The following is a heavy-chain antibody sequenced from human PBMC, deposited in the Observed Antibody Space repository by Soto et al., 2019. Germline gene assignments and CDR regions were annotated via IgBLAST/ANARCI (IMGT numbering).Heavy chain of an antibody. D-gene: IGHD6-13*01. CDR2: ISSSSSYT. CDR3: ARAGFKIAAAGMHRGRDYYYGMDV. Sequence: GGSLRLSCAASGFTFSDYYMSWIRQAPGKGLEWVSYISSSSSYTNYADSVKGRFTISRDNAKNSLYLQMNSLRAEDTAVYYCARAGFKIAAAGMHRGRDYYYGMDVWGQGTTVTVSS. CDR1: GFTFSDYY. J-gene: IGHJ6*02. V-gene: IGHV3-11*06.